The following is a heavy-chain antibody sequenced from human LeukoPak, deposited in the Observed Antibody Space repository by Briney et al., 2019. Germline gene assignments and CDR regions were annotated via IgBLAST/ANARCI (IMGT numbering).Heavy chain of an antibody. D-gene: IGHD3-22*01. CDR2: IYYSGST. CDR3: ARQQDYYDSSGYQYYFDY. Sequence: SETLSLTCTVSGGSISSYYWSWIRQPPGKGLEWIGYIYYSGSTNYNPSLKSRVTISVDTSKNQFSLKLGSVTAADTAVYYCARQQDYYDSSGYQYYFDYXXQGTLVTVSS. CDR1: GGSISSYY. V-gene: IGHV4-59*08. J-gene: IGHJ4*02.